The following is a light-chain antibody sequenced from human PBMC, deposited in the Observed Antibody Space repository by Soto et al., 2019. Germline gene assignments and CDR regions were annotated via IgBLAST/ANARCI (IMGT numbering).Light chain of an antibody. CDR2: ATS. CDR1: RNVSIY. J-gene: IGKJ5*01. Sequence: EIPLTQSPSSLAASVGDRRPLTCRASRNVSIYLNWYQHKPGKGPTLLIHATSNLQIGVPSRFSGSGSGTEFTLTISSLEPEDFGTYYCQQSYKMPSFGQGTRLEI. V-gene: IGKV1-39*01. CDR3: QQSYKMPS.